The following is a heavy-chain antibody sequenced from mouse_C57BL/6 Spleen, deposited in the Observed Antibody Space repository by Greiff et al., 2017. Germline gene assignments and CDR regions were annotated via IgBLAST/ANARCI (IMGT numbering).Heavy chain of an antibody. D-gene: IGHD2-14*01. Sequence: QVQLQQSGAELVRPGSSVKLSCTASGYTFTSYWMHWVKQRPIQGLEWIGNIDPSDSDTHTNQKFKDKATLTVDKSSSTANMQLISLTSEDSAVYYCARCMGTTDPGERALDYWGQGTSVTVSS. J-gene: IGHJ4*01. CDR2: IDPSDSDT. CDR3: ARCMGTTDPGERALDY. V-gene: IGHV1-52*01. CDR1: GYTFTSYW.